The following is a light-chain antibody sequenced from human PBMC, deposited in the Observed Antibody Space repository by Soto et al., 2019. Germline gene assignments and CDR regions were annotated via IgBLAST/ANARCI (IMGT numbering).Light chain of an antibody. Sequence: ILLTQSPGNLTMSPGERATLSCRASQSVSNNYLAWYQQKPGQAPRLLIYGASNRATGIPDRFSGSGSETAFTLAISRLEPGDFAVYYCQQYVTSPAITFGQGTRLEN. V-gene: IGKV3-20*01. CDR3: QQYVTSPAIT. CDR1: QSVSNNY. J-gene: IGKJ5*01. CDR2: GAS.